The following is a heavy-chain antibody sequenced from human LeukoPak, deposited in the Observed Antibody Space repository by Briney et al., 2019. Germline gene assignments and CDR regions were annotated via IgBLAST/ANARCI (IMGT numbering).Heavy chain of an antibody. Sequence: SETLSLTCTVSGGSISSYYWSWIRQPPGKGLEWIGYIYTSGSTNYNPSLKSRVTISVDTSKNQFSLKLSSVTAADTAVYYCARHGWGYYDFQTEFDAFDIWGQGTMVTVSS. J-gene: IGHJ3*02. CDR1: GGSISSYY. CDR3: ARHGWGYYDFQTEFDAFDI. V-gene: IGHV4-4*09. D-gene: IGHD3-3*01. CDR2: IYTSGST.